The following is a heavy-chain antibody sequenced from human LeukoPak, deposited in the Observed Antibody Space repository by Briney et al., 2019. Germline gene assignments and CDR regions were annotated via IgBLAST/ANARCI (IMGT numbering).Heavy chain of an antibody. CDR1: GFTFSSYG. V-gene: IGHV3-30*02. CDR3: AKGGSVRGELFLYTSAKPLDY. D-gene: IGHD3-10*01. Sequence: GGSLRLSCAASGFTFSSYGMHWVRQAPGKGLEWVAFIRYDGSNKYYADSVKGRFTISRDNSKNTLYLQMNSLRAEDTAVYYCAKGGSVRGELFLYTSAKPLDYWGQGTLVTVSS. CDR2: IRYDGSNK. J-gene: IGHJ4*02.